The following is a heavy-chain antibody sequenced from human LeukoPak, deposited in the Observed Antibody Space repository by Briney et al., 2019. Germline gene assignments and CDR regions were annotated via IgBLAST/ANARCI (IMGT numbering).Heavy chain of an antibody. CDR3: ARGSYGYD. Sequence: GASVKVSCKASGYTFTDYYLHWVRQAPGQGLEWVGWINPNPNSGGTSYAQKFQGRVTMTRDTSINTAYVELSGLRSDDTAVYFCARGSYGYDWGQGTLVTVSS. J-gene: IGHJ4*02. D-gene: IGHD1-26*01. V-gene: IGHV1-2*02. CDR1: GYTFTDYY. CDR2: INPNPNSGGT.